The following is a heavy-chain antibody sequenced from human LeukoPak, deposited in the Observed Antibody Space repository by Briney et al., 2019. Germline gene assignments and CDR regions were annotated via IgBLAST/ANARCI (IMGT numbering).Heavy chain of an antibody. CDR2: IYYSGNT. CDR3: ARHGSGHYVPYFDY. CDR1: GDSVNSESHF. D-gene: IGHD3-22*01. J-gene: IGHJ4*02. Sequence: SETLSLTCTVSGDSVNSESHFWGWIRQPPGKGLECIGSIYYSGNTYDNPSLKSRVTMSVDTSKNQFSLKLSSVTAADTAVYYCARHGSGHYVPYFDYWGQGILVSVSS. V-gene: IGHV4-39*01.